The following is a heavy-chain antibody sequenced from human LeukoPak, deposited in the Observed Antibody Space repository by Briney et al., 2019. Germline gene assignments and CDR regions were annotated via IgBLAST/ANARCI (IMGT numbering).Heavy chain of an antibody. D-gene: IGHD3-10*01. Sequence: SETLSLTCTVSGGSISSGDYYWSWIRQPPGKGLEWIGYIYYSGSTYYNPSLKSRVTISVDTSKNQFSLKLSSVTAADPAVYYCARVRWSNYYGSGNFDYWGQGTLVTVSS. CDR2: IYYSGST. CDR1: GGSISSGDYY. V-gene: IGHV4-30-4*08. J-gene: IGHJ4*02. CDR3: ARVRWSNYYGSGNFDY.